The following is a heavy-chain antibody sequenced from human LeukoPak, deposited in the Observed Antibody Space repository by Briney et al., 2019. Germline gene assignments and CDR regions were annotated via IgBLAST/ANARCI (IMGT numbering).Heavy chain of an antibody. Sequence: GGSLRLSCAASGFTFSSYWMSWVRQAPGKGLEWVANIKQDGSEKYYVDSVKGRFTISRDNSKNTLYLQMNSLRPEDTAVYYCAKSVASEAYWGQGTLVTVSS. CDR3: AKSVASEAY. J-gene: IGHJ4*02. V-gene: IGHV3-7*01. CDR1: GFTFSSYW. D-gene: IGHD5-12*01. CDR2: IKQDGSEK.